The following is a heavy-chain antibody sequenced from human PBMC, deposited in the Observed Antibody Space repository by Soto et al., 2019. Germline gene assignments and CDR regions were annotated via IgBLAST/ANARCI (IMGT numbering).Heavy chain of an antibody. D-gene: IGHD6-19*01. Sequence: PSETLSLTCTVSGGSVSSGSYYWSWIRQPPGKGLGWIGYIYYSGSTNYNPSLKSRVTISVDTSKNQFSLKLSSVTAADTAVYYCAREGYSSGWYYNWFDPWGQGTLVTVSS. CDR1: GGSVSSGSYY. CDR3: AREGYSSGWYYNWFDP. V-gene: IGHV4-61*01. CDR2: IYYSGST. J-gene: IGHJ5*02.